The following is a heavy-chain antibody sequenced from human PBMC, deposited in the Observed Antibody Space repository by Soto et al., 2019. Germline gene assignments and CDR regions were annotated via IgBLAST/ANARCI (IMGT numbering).Heavy chain of an antibody. D-gene: IGHD1-1*01. Sequence: QVQLQQWGAGLLKPSETLSLTCAVYGGSFSGYYWSWIRQPPGKGLEWIGEINHSGSTNYNPSLKSRVTISVDTSKNQFSLKLSSVTAADTAVYYCAREGISDWNLRYYYGMDVWGQGTTVTVSS. CDR3: AREGISDWNLRYYYGMDV. CDR2: INHSGST. J-gene: IGHJ6*02. V-gene: IGHV4-34*01. CDR1: GGSFSGYY.